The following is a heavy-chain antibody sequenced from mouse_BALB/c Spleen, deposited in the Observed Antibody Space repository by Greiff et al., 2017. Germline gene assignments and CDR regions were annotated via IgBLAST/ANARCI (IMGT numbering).Heavy chain of an antibody. Sequence: EVKLVESGGGLVKPGGSLKLSCAASGFTFSSYAMSWVRQSPEKRLEWVATISDGGSYTYYPDSVKGRFTISRDNAKNNLYLQMSSLKSEDTAMYYCASDGAPTIGIYFDYWGQGTTLTVSS. CDR3: ASDGAPTIGIYFDY. CDR2: ISDGGSYT. CDR1: GFTFSSYA. J-gene: IGHJ2*01. D-gene: IGHD2-14*01. V-gene: IGHV5-6*03.